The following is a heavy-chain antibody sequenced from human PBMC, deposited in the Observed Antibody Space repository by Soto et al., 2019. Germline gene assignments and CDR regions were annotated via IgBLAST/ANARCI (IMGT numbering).Heavy chain of an antibody. CDR2: IHHSGGT. J-gene: IGHJ4*02. CDR1: GGSFSGYY. D-gene: IGHD2-2*01. V-gene: IGHV4-34*02. CDR3: ARRVGPAAIGY. Sequence: QVQLRQWGTGLLEPSETLSLTCAVYGGSFSGYYWSWIRQPPGRGLEGIGEIHHSGGTNYSPSLKNRVTISIATSKNQFSLKLNSVTAADTAVYYCARRVGPAAIGYWGQGMLVTVSS.